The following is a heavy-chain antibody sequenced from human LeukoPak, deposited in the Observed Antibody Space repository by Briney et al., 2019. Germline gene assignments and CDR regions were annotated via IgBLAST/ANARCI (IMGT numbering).Heavy chain of an antibody. V-gene: IGHV3-21*01. CDR3: GRGAPGGAFDI. J-gene: IGHJ3*02. CDR1: GFAFSKYA. CDR2: ISSSSSYI. D-gene: IGHD1-14*01. Sequence: GGSLRLSCSASGFAFSKYAMSWVRQVPGQGPEWVSSISSSSSYIYYADSVKGRFTISRDNAKNSLYLQMNSLRAEDTAVYYCGRGAPGGAFDIWGKGKKVTVCS.